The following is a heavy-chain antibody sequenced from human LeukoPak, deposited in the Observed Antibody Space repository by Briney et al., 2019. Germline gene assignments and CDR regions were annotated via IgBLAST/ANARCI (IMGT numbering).Heavy chain of an antibody. CDR1: GFTFSNYA. V-gene: IGHV3-64*01. D-gene: IGHD6-19*01. J-gene: IGHJ4*02. CDR3: ARDGKVASGWYYFDY. CDR2: ISSNGGST. Sequence: GGSLRLSCAASGFTFSNYAMHWVRQAPGKGLEYVSGISSNGGSTYYANSVKGRFIISRDNSKNTLYLQMGSLRAEDMAVYYCARDGKVASGWYYFDYWGQGTLVTASS.